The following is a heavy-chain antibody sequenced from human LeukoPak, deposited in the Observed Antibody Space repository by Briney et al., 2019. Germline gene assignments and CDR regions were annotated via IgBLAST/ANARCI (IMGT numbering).Heavy chain of an antibody. Sequence: GASVKVSCKASGYTFTGYYMHWVRQAPGQGLEWKGRINPNSGGTNYAQRFQGRVTMTRDTSISTAYMELSRLRSDDTAVYYCARDIGAGAWGDFDYWGQGTLVTVSS. D-gene: IGHD1-26*01. CDR1: GYTFTGYY. V-gene: IGHV1-2*06. J-gene: IGHJ4*02. CDR2: INPNSGGT. CDR3: ARDIGAGAWGDFDY.